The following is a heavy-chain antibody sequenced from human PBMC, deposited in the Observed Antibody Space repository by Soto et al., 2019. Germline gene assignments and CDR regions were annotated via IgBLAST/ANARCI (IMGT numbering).Heavy chain of an antibody. J-gene: IGHJ3*02. V-gene: IGHV4-31*03. D-gene: IGHD3-22*01. CDR2: IYYSGST. CDR1: GGSISSGGYY. CDR3: ARDPYDSSGYRDAFDI. Sequence: QVQLQESGPGLVKPSQTLSLTCTVSGGSISSGGYYWSWIRQHPGKGLEWIGYIYYSGSTYYNPSLKSRVTISVDTSKNQFSLKLSSVTAADTAVYYCARDPYDSSGYRDAFDIWGQGTMVTVSS.